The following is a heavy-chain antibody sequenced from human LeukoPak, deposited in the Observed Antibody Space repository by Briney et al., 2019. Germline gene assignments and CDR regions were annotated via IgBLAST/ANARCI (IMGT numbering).Heavy chain of an antibody. CDR1: GFTVDTYA. Sequence: ASVKVSCKASGFTVDTYAITWVRQAPGQGLEWMGWISSDSGDTHYAQKFQDRVTMTTDTSTSTVHMELRSLRSDDTAVYYCARSLRDRSGYYYVGAFDMWGQGTKVTVSS. V-gene: IGHV1-18*01. CDR3: ARSLRDRSGYYYVGAFDM. D-gene: IGHD3-22*01. J-gene: IGHJ3*02. CDR2: ISSDSGDT.